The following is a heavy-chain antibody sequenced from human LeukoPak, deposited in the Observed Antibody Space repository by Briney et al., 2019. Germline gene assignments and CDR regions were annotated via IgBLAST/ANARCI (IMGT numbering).Heavy chain of an antibody. J-gene: IGHJ4*02. CDR3: ARGFLGFYDYVWGSYRYSAFDY. V-gene: IGHV4-34*01. CDR1: GGSFSGYY. Sequence: PSETLSLTCAVYGGSFSGYYWSWIRQPPGKGLEWIGEINHSGSTNYNPSLKSRVTISVDTSKNQFCLKLSSVTAADTAVYYCARGFLGFYDYVWGSYRYSAFDYWGQGTLVTVSS. D-gene: IGHD3-16*02. CDR2: INHSGST.